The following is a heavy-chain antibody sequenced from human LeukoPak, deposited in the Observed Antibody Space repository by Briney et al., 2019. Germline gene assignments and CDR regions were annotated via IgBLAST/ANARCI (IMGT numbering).Heavy chain of an antibody. D-gene: IGHD3-10*01. J-gene: IGHJ3*02. CDR3: ARDSWFGELPDAFDI. CDR2: ISSSSSYI. V-gene: IGHV3-21*01. Sequence: GGSLRLSCAASGFTFSSYSMNWVRQAPGKGLEWVSSISSSSSYIYYADSVKGRFTISRDNAKNSLYLQMNSLRAEDTAVYYCARDSWFGELPDAFDIWGQGTMVTVSS. CDR1: GFTFSSYS.